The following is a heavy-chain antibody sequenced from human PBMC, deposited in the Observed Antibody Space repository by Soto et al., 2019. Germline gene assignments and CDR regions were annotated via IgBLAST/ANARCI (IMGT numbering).Heavy chain of an antibody. CDR3: VREDDTTGSYXXXDP. J-gene: IGHJ5*02. CDR2: FVPVFGSA. CDR1: GAAFNTIT. Sequence: QVQLVQSGAEVKKPGSSVRVSCKASGAAFNTITINWVRQAPGQGLEWMGGFVPVFGSATYAQKFQGRVAITADASTSTFYMELSRLNSEDXXXXXXVREDDTTGSYXXXDPWGQG. V-gene: IGHV1-69*01. D-gene: IGHD3-22*01.